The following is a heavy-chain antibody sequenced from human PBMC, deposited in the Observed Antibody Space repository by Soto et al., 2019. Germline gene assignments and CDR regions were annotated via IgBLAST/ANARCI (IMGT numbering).Heavy chain of an antibody. D-gene: IGHD1-7*01. CDR1: GFTFSSYG. V-gene: IGHV3-30*18. CDR2: ISYDGSNK. Sequence: GGSLRLSCAASGFTFSSYGMHWVRQAPGKGLEWVAVISYDGSNKYYADSVKGRFTISRDNSKNTLYLQMNSLRAEDTAVYYCAKESYNWNYADMDVWGKGTTVTVS. J-gene: IGHJ6*03. CDR3: AKESYNWNYADMDV.